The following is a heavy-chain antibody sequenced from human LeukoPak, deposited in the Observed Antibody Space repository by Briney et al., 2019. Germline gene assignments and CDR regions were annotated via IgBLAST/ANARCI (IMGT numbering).Heavy chain of an antibody. CDR1: GFTFSSYA. D-gene: IGHD3-22*01. J-gene: IGHJ4*02. V-gene: IGHV3-23*01. Sequence: GGSLRLSCAASGFTFSSYAMSWVRQAPGKGLEWVSAISGSGGSTYYADSVKGRFTISRDNSKNTLYLQMNSLRAEDTAVYYCAKAPYYYDSSGYHDYWGQGTLVTVSS. CDR3: AKAPYYYDSSGYHDY. CDR2: ISGSGGST.